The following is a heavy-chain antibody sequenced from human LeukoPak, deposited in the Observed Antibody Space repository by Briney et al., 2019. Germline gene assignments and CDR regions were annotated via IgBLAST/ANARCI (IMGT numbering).Heavy chain of an antibody. CDR2: MNPNSGNT. J-gene: IGHJ3*02. Sequence: GASVKVSCKASGYTFTSYDINWVRQATGQGLEWMGWMNPNSGNTGYAQKFQGRVTITADKSTSTAYMELSSLRSEDTAVYYCARDDGIVGATPGFDIWGQGTMVTVSS. CDR1: GYTFTSYD. D-gene: IGHD1-26*01. V-gene: IGHV1-8*03. CDR3: ARDDGIVGATPGFDI.